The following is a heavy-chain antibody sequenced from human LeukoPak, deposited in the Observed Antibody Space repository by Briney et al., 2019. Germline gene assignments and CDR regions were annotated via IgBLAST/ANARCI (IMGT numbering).Heavy chain of an antibody. CDR1: GFTFSSYG. D-gene: IGHD5-18*01. J-gene: IGHJ6*02. CDR2: IRYDGSNK. Sequence: GGSLRLSCAASGFTFSSYGMHWVRQAPGMGLEWVAFIRYDGSNKYYADSVKGRFTISRDNSKNTLYLQMNSLRAEDTAVYYCAKVDTAMVQYYYYGMDVWGQGTTVTVSS. V-gene: IGHV3-30*02. CDR3: AKVDTAMVQYYYYGMDV.